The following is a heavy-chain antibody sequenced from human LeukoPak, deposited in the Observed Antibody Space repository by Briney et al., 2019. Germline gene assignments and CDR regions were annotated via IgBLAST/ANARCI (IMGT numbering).Heavy chain of an antibody. CDR2: FDPEDGET. D-gene: IGHD1-26*01. CDR3: ATHPQGSYYGAFDT. J-gene: IGHJ3*02. CDR1: GYTLTELS. Sequence: ASVKVSCKVPGYTLTELSMHWVRQAPGKGLEWMGGFDPEDGETIYAQKFQGRVTMTEDTSTDTAYMELSSQRSEDTAVYYCATHPQGSYYGAFDTGGQGTMVTVS. V-gene: IGHV1-24*01.